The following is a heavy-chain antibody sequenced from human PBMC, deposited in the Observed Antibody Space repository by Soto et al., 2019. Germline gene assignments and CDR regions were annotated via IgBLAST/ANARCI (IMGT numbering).Heavy chain of an antibody. CDR2: IIPIFGTA. CDR3: ARGGMDLVEMATIIDY. V-gene: IGHV1-69*13. CDR1: GGTFSSYA. Sequence: ASVTVSCKASGGTFSSYAISWVRQAPGQGFEWMGGIIPIFGTANYAQKFQGRVTITADESTSTAYMELSSLRSEDTAVYYCARGGMDLVEMATIIDYWGQGTLVTVSS. D-gene: IGHD5-12*01. J-gene: IGHJ4*02.